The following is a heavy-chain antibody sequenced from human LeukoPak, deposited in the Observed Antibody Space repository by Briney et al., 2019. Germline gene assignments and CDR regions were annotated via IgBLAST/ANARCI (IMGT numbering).Heavy chain of an antibody. V-gene: IGHV3-74*01. J-gene: IGHJ4*02. CDR1: GFTFSSYW. CDR2: INSDGSNT. Sequence: GGSLRLSCAASGFTFSSYWMNWVRQAPGKGLEWVSHINSDGSNTNYAGSVKGRFTISRDNAKNALYLQMNSLRGEDTAVYYCARGVMAVAGPSYWGQGTLVTVSS. D-gene: IGHD6-19*01. CDR3: ARGVMAVAGPSY.